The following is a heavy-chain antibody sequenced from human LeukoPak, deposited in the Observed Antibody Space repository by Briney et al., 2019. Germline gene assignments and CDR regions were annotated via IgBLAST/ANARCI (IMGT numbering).Heavy chain of an antibody. CDR2: ICTAGDT. D-gene: IGHD2-15*01. J-gene: IGHJ4*02. V-gene: IGHV3-13*01. Sequence: GGSLRLSCAASGFTFSSYDMHWGRQAPGEGLERVSAICTAGDTYYPGSVKGRFNISRENAKNSLYLQMNSLRAGDTAVYYCARTYCSGGSCPLDYWGQGTLVTVSS. CDR1: GFTFSSYD. CDR3: ARTYCSGGSCPLDY.